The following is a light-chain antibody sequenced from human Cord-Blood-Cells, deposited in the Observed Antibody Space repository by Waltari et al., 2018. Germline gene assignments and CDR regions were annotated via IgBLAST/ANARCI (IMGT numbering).Light chain of an antibody. Sequence: QSALTQPASVSGYPGQSITISCPGTSSDVGGYNYVSWYQQHPGKAPKLMIYEVSNRPSGVSNRFSGSKSGNTASLTISGLQAEDEADYYCSSYTSSSTLYVFGTGTKVTVL. CDR3: SSYTSSSTLYV. V-gene: IGLV2-14*01. CDR2: EVS. CDR1: SSDVGGYNY. J-gene: IGLJ1*01.